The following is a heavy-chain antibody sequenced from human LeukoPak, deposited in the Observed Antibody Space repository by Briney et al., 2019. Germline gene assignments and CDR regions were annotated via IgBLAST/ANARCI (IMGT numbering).Heavy chain of an antibody. CDR1: GGSFSGYY. D-gene: IGHD1-1*01. J-gene: IGHJ4*02. V-gene: IGHV4-34*01. CDR3: ARGQLSFDY. CDR2: INHSGST. Sequence: SETLSLTCDVYGGSFSGYYWSWIRQPPGKGLEWIGEINHSGSTNYNPSLKSRVTISVDTSKNQFSLKLSSVTAADTAVYYCARGQLSFDYWGQGTLVTVSS.